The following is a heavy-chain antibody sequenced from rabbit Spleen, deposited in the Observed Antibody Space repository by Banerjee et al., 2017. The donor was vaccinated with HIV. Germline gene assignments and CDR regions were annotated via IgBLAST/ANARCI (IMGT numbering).Heavy chain of an antibody. J-gene: IGHJ6*01. D-gene: IGHD8-1*01. CDR2: INSGSSTT. V-gene: IGHV1S45*01. Sequence: QEQLEESGGDLVKPEGSLTLTCTASGVSFSGSSYMCWVRQAPGKGLEWIGYINSGSSTTDYASWAKGRFTISRTSSTTVTLQMTTLTAADTATYFCARDAGTSFSTYGMDLWGPGTLVTV. CDR3: ARDAGTSFSTYGMDL. CDR1: GVSFSGSSY.